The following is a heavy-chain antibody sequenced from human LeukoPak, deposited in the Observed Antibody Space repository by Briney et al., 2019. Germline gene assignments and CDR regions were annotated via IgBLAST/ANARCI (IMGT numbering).Heavy chain of an antibody. J-gene: IGHJ3*02. CDR3: ASYRSASGLNAFHI. Sequence: GGSLRLSCAASGFTFRSFAIHWVRQAPGKGLEWVALISYDGSIKYYADSVKGRFTISRDNSKNTLFLQMNSLRSEDTAIYYCASYRSASGLNAFHIWGQGTGVTVSS. CDR2: ISYDGSIK. CDR1: GFTFRSFA. D-gene: IGHD3-22*01. V-gene: IGHV3-30-3*01.